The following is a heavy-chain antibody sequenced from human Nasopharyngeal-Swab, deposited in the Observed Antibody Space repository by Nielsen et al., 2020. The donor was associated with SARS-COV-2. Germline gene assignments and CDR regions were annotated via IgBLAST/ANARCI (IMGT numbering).Heavy chain of an antibody. CDR3: ARDIKPLGYCSSASCYDYYYYYMDV. V-gene: IGHV4-4*02. CDR1: GGSISSSNW. D-gene: IGHD2-2*01. Sequence: SETLSLTCAASGGSISSSNWWSCFRQPPGKELEWIWEIYHSGSTNYNPSLKSRVTISVDKSKNQFSLKLSSVTAADTAVYYCARDIKPLGYCSSASCYDYYYYYMDVWGKGTTVTVSS. CDR2: IYHSGST. J-gene: IGHJ6*03.